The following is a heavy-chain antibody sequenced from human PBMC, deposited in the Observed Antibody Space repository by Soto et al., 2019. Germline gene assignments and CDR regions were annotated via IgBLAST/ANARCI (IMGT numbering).Heavy chain of an antibody. CDR2: IYVTGAV. CDR1: GAALNSGNYY. V-gene: IGHV4-31*03. J-gene: IGHJ5*02. D-gene: IGHD2-21*01. CDR3: ERLRIATNNYKWFDP. Sequence: NPSETLSLTCSVSGAALNSGNYYWSWIRQVPGKGLEWIGHIYVTGAVDYNPSLRDRITISQDTSERQFSLNLRLVTAADTAVYYCERLRIATNNYKWFDPWGQGTLVTVS.